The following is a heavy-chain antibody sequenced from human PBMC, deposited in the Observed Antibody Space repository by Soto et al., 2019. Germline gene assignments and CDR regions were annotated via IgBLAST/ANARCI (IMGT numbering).Heavy chain of an antibody. D-gene: IGHD3-10*01. J-gene: IGHJ3*02. CDR2: IRGSGGTP. V-gene: IGHV3-23*01. Sequence: GGSLKLSCAASGFPFSSYAISWVGQAPGKGLEWVSAIRGSGGTPYYRDSVKGRLTISRDNSKNTLYLQMNSLRAEDTAVYYCAKGDMVRGVIISYAFDIWGQGTMVTVSS. CDR3: AKGDMVRGVIISYAFDI. CDR1: GFPFSSYA.